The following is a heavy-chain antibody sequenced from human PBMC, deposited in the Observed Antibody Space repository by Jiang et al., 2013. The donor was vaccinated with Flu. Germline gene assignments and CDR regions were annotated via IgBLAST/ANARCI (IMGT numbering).Heavy chain of an antibody. CDR1: GFTFSGSA. J-gene: IGHJ3*02. D-gene: IGHD6-19*01. Sequence: QLVESGGGLVQPGGSLKLSCAASGFTFSGSAMHWVRQASGKGLEWVGRIRSKANSYATAYAASVKGRFTISRDDSKNTAYLQMNSLKTEDTAVYYCTRHLRLVSAFDIWGQGTMVTVSS. CDR2: IRSKANSYAT. V-gene: IGHV3-73*01. CDR3: TRHLRLVSAFDI.